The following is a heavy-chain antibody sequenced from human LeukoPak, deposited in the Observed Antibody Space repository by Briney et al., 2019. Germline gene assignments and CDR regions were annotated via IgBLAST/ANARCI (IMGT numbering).Heavy chain of an antibody. CDR1: GGSISSYY. V-gene: IGHV4-59*01. CDR3: ARVPYYDSSGSLGFDY. CDR2: IYYSGST. D-gene: IGHD3-22*01. Sequence: SETLSLTCTVSGGSISSYYWSWIRQPPGKGLEWIGYIYYSGSTNYNPSLKSRVTISVDPSKNQFSLKLSSVTAADTAVYYCARVPYYDSSGSLGFDYWGQGTLVTVSS. J-gene: IGHJ4*02.